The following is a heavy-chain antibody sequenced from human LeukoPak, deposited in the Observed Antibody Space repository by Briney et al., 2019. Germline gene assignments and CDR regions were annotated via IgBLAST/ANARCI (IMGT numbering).Heavy chain of an antibody. Sequence: SGGSLRLPCAASGFTFSDYYMSWIRQAPGKGLEWVSYISSSGSTIYYADSVKGRFTISRDNAKNSLYLQMNSLRAEDTAVYYCARHSGGPAAITHYYYYMDVWGKGTTVTVSS. D-gene: IGHD2-2*01. CDR2: ISSSGSTI. CDR1: GFTFSDYY. CDR3: ARHSGGPAAITHYYYYMDV. V-gene: IGHV3-11*04. J-gene: IGHJ6*03.